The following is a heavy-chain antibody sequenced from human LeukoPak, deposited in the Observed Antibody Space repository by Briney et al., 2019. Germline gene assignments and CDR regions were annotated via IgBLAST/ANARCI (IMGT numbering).Heavy chain of an antibody. D-gene: IGHD3-16*01. J-gene: IGHJ5*02. Sequence: GGSLRLSCAASGFTFSNYPMNWVRQAPGKGLEWISTISVSDTTHYTDSVRGRFTISRDNSKNTLYLQMNNLRAEDTAVYYCARAEETTWGIDPWGQGTLVTVSS. CDR2: ISVSDTT. CDR1: GFTFSNYP. V-gene: IGHV3-23*01. CDR3: ARAEETTWGIDP.